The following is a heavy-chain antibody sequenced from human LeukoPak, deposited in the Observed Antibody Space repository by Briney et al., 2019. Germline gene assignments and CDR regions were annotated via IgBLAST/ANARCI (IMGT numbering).Heavy chain of an antibody. CDR2: ISAYNGNT. CDR1: GYTFTSYG. J-gene: IGHJ4*02. CDR3: ARAVSFSGYDPIERYFDY. D-gene: IGHD5-12*01. V-gene: IGHV1-18*01. Sequence: GASVKVSCKASGYTFTSYGISWVRQAPGQGLEWMGWISAYNGNTNYAQKLQGRVTMTTDTSTSTAYMELRSLRSDDTAVYYCARAVSFSGYDPIERYFDYWGQGTLVTVSS.